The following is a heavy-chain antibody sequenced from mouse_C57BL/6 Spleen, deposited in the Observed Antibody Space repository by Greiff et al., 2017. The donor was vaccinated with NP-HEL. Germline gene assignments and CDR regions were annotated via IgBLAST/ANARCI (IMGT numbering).Heavy chain of an antibody. V-gene: IGHV1-55*01. CDR1: GYTFTSYW. D-gene: IGHD1-1*01. Sequence: QVQLQQPGAELVKPGASVKMSCKASGYTFTSYWITWVKQRPGQGLEWIGDIYPGSGSTNYNEKFKSKATLTVDTSSSTAYMQLSSLTSEDSAVYYCARYDYYGSSFDYWGQGTPLTVSS. CDR2: IYPGSGST. CDR3: ARYDYYGSSFDY. J-gene: IGHJ2*01.